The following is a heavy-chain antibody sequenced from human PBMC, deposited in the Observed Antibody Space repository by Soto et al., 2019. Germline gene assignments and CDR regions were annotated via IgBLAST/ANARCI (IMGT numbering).Heavy chain of an antibody. V-gene: IGHV3-21*01. CDR1: GFTLSTYS. CDR2: ISSSSTYI. Sequence: EVQLVESGGGLVKPGGSLRLSCVVSGFTLSTYSMNWVRQAPGKGLEWVSSISSSSTYIYYADSVKGRFTISRDNAKNSLYLQMNSLRAENTAVYYCARLGRGPTVVEPAAIDYWGQGTLVIVSS. CDR3: ARLGRGPTVVEPAAIDY. D-gene: IGHD2-2*01. J-gene: IGHJ4*02.